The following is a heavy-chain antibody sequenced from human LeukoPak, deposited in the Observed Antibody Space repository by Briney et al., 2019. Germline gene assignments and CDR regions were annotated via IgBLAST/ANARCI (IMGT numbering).Heavy chain of an antibody. CDR3: ARGRRYCSVGSCYSRYNWFDP. J-gene: IGHJ5*02. CDR2: INHSGST. Sequence: TSETLSLTCAVYGGSFSGYYWSWIRQPPGKGLEWIGEINHSGSTNYNPSLKSRVTISVDTSRNQFSLKLSSVTAADTAVYYCARGRRYCSVGSCYSRYNWFDPWGQGTLVTVSS. CDR1: GGSFSGYY. D-gene: IGHD2-15*01. V-gene: IGHV4-34*01.